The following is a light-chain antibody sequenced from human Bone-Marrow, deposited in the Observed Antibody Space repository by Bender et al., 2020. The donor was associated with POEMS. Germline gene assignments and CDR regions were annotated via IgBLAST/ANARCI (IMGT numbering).Light chain of an antibody. CDR3: QAWDSRTFWV. CDR2: EDR. V-gene: IGLV3-1*01. Sequence: SYELSQPPSVSVSSGQTARITCFGDKLGDQYVYWYQQKTGHAPMLVMYEDRKRPSGTHRRLAATHSGTAATLTISGTQAMDEADYYCQAWDSRTFWVFGGGTKLTVL. CDR1: KLGDQY. J-gene: IGLJ3*02.